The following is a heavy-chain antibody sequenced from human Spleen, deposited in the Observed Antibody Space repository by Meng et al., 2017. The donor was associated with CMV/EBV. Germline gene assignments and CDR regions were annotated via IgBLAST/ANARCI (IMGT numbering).Heavy chain of an antibody. D-gene: IGHD7-27*01. Sequence: GESLKISCAASGFPFSTYNMNWVRQAPGKGLEWISYISNSDHTIDYADSVKGRFTISRDNAKNSIYLQMDSLGADDTATYYCGRPPGDWGQGTLVTVSS. J-gene: IGHJ4*02. CDR3: GRPPGD. CDR1: GFPFSTYN. CDR2: ISNSDHTI. V-gene: IGHV3-48*03.